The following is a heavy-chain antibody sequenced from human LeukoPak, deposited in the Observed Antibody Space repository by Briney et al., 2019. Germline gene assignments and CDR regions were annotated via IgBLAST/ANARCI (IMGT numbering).Heavy chain of an antibody. CDR3: ASRRWVVVAATPTTDY. Sequence: GGSLRLSCAASGFTFGSYAMHWVRQAPGKGLEWVAVMSFDGTHIYYADSVKGRFTISRDNAKNSLYLQMNSLRAEDTAVYYCASRRWVVVAATPTTDYWGQGTLVTVSS. D-gene: IGHD2-15*01. J-gene: IGHJ4*02. V-gene: IGHV3-30-3*02. CDR2: MSFDGTHI. CDR1: GFTFGSYA.